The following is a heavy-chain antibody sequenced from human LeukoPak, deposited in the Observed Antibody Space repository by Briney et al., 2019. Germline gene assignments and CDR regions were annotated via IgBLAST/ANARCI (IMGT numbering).Heavy chain of an antibody. V-gene: IGHV3-9*01. CDR1: GFTFNDYA. CDR2: ISWNSGNI. Sequence: GGSLRPSCAASGFTFNDYAMHWVRQAPGKGLEWVSGISWNSGNIGYADSVKGRFTISRDNAKNSLYLQMNSLRPEDTALYYCAKDIGDYGDSKWYFDLWGRGTLVTVSS. D-gene: IGHD4-17*01. J-gene: IGHJ2*01. CDR3: AKDIGDYGDSKWYFDL.